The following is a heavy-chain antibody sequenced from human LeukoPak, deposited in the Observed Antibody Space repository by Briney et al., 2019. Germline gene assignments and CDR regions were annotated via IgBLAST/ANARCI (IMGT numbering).Heavy chain of an antibody. Sequence: GGSLRLSCAASGFTFNRYGMHWVRQAPGKGLEWVAFTGPDGKKTFYGDSLNGRFTISRDNFEDTVFLQMNTMRAEDTAVYYCARQMVEGQQNYYMDVRGNGTTVTVSS. D-gene: IGHD2-15*01. CDR3: ARQMVEGQQNYYMDV. J-gene: IGHJ6*03. CDR2: TGPDGKKT. V-gene: IGHV3-33*01. CDR1: GFTFNRYG.